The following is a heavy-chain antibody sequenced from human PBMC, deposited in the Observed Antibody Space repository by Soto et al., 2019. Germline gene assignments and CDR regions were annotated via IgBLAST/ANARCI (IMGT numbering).Heavy chain of an antibody. J-gene: IGHJ6*02. Sequence: PGGSLRLSCAASGFTFSSYAMSWVRQAPGKGLEWVSAISGSGGITYYADSVKGRFTISRDNSKNTLYLQMNSLRAEDTAVYYCAKDFQVGARGLGYYYGMDVWGQGTTVPVSS. V-gene: IGHV3-23*01. D-gene: IGHD1-26*01. CDR2: ISGSGGIT. CDR1: GFTFSSYA. CDR3: AKDFQVGARGLGYYYGMDV.